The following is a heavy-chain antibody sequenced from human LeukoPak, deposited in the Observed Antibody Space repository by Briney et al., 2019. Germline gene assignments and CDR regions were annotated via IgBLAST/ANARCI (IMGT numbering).Heavy chain of an antibody. Sequence: PGGSLRLSCAASGFTFSSYGRHWVRQAPGKGLEWVAFIRYDGSNKYYADSVKGRFTISRDNSKNTLYLQMNSLRAEDTAVYYCARGYCSSTSCYGGSYWGQGTLVTVSS. D-gene: IGHD2-2*01. CDR3: ARGYCSSTSCYGGSY. J-gene: IGHJ4*02. CDR2: IRYDGSNK. V-gene: IGHV3-30*02. CDR1: GFTFSSYG.